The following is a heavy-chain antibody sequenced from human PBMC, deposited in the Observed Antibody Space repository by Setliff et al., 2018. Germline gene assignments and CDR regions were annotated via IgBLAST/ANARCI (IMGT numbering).Heavy chain of an antibody. Sequence: SETLSLTCTVSGASISDYYWTWIRQPAGKELEWIGRVSAGGSTTYNPSLKSRVTMSVDTSRNQISLNLTSVTAADTAMYYCARGSRIAGRAIDFWGQGTLVTVSS. CDR2: VSAGGST. CDR1: GASISDYY. V-gene: IGHV4-4*07. J-gene: IGHJ4*02. CDR3: ARGSRIAGRAIDF. D-gene: IGHD6-6*01.